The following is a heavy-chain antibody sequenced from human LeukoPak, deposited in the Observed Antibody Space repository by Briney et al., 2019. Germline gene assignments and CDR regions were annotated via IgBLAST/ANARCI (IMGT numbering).Heavy chain of an antibody. CDR2: ISGSGGST. V-gene: IGHV3-23*01. J-gene: IGHJ4*02. CDR1: GFTFSSYA. D-gene: IGHD4-17*01. CDR3: AKDRLIDDYGDSDY. Sequence: GGSLRLSCAASGFTFSSYAMSWVRQAPGKGLEWVSAISGSGGSTYYADSVKRRFTISRDNSKNTLYLQMNSLRAEDTAVYYCAKDRLIDDYGDSDYWGQGTLVTVSS.